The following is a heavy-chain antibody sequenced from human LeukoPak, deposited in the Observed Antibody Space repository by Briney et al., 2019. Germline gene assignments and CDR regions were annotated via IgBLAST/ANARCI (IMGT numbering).Heavy chain of an antibody. CDR3: TNHYYDSSGYYYGRFDP. D-gene: IGHD3-22*01. CDR2: IRSKAYGGTT. Sequence: GGSLRLSXTASGFTFGDYAMSWFRQAPGKGLEWVGFIRSKAYGGTTEYAASVKGRFTISRDDSKSNAYLQMNSLKTEDTAVYYCTNHYYDSSGYYYGRFDPWGQGTLVTVSS. CDR1: GFTFGDYA. V-gene: IGHV3-49*03. J-gene: IGHJ5*02.